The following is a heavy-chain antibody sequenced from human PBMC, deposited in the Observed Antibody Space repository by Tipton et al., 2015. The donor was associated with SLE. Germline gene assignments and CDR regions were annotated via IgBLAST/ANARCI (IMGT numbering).Heavy chain of an antibody. J-gene: IGHJ6*02. CDR2: IYSGGST. CDR3: AKDQAVAVDGMDV. CDR1: GFTVSSNY. D-gene: IGHD6-19*01. V-gene: IGHV3-53*05. Sequence: LSLTCAASGFTVSSNYMSWVRQAPGKGLEWVSVIYSGGSTYYADSVKGRFTISRDNSKNTLYLQMNSLRAEDTAVYYCAKDQAVAVDGMDVWGQGTTVTVSS.